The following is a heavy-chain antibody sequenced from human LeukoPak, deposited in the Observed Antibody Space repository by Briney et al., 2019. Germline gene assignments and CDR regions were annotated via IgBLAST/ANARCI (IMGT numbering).Heavy chain of an antibody. J-gene: IGHJ6*02. D-gene: IGHD5-12*01. CDR2: IKQDGSEK. V-gene: IGHV3-7*03. CDR3: ASLLVDIPLLGYYYYGMDV. CDR1: GFTFSSYW. Sequence: GGSLRLSCAASGFTFSSYWMSWVRQAPGKGLEWVANIKQDGSEKYYVDSVKGRFTISRDNAKNSLYLQMNSLRAEDTAVYYCASLLVDIPLLGYYYYGMDVWGQGTTVTVSS.